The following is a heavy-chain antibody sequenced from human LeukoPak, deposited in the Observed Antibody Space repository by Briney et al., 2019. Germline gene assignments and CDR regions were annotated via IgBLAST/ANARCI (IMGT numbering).Heavy chain of an antibody. CDR2: ISGSGGST. V-gene: IGHV3-23*01. CDR1: GFTFSSYT. Sequence: GGSLRLSCAASGFTFSSYTMSWVRQAPGKGLEWVSAISGSGGSTYYADSVKGRFTISRDNSKNTLCLQMNSLRAEDTAVYYCAKQLGYCSDGSCYFPYWGQGTLVTVSS. CDR3: AKQLGYCSDGSCYFPY. D-gene: IGHD2-15*01. J-gene: IGHJ4*02.